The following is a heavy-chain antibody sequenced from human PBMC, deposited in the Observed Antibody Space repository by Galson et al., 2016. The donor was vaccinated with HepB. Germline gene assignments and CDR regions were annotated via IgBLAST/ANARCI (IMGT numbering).Heavy chain of an antibody. CDR3: ARDNGGVPPHFDY. J-gene: IGHJ4*02. CDR1: GYTFTSYG. D-gene: IGHD3-16*01. V-gene: IGHV1-18*04. CDR2: IGTYNGHT. Sequence: SVKVSCKASGYTFTSYGISWVRQAPGQGLEWMGWIGTYNGHTNYAQNLQDRVIMTTDTSTSTVYMELRSLRSDDTAVYFCARDNGGVPPHFDYWGQGTLVTVSS.